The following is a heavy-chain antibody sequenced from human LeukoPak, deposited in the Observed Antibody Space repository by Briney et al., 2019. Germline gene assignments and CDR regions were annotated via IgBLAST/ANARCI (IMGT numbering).Heavy chain of an antibody. D-gene: IGHD5-24*01. Sequence: GGSLRLSCAASGFNFGTHWMTWVRQAPGKGLECVATIKRDGSEKYYVDSVKGRFAISRDNAKNLLYLQMNSLRAEDAAVYYCGTGWAVDFWGQGTLVTVSS. CDR2: IKRDGSEK. CDR1: GFNFGTHW. V-gene: IGHV3-7*01. J-gene: IGHJ4*02. CDR3: GTGWAVDF.